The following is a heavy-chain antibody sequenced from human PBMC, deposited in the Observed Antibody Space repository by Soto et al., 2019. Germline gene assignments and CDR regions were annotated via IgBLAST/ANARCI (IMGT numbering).Heavy chain of an antibody. D-gene: IGHD3-3*01. CDR3: ARDDYDFWSGYSGGMDV. J-gene: IGHJ6*02. Sequence: GASVKVSCKASGYTFTGYYIHWVRQAPGQGLEWMGWINPNSGGTNYAQKFQGWVTMTRDTSISTAYMELSRLRSDDTAVYYCARDDYDFWSGYSGGMDVWGQGTTVTSP. CDR2: INPNSGGT. CDR1: GYTFTGYY. V-gene: IGHV1-2*04.